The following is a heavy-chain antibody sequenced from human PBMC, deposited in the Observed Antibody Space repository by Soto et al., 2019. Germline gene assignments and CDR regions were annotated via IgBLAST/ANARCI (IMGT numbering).Heavy chain of an antibody. J-gene: IGHJ3*02. CDR1: GGSISSGGYY. V-gene: IGHV4-31*03. CDR2: IYYSGST. CDR3: ARDERDAFDI. Sequence: PSETLSLTCTVSGGSISSGGYYWSWIRQHPGKGLEWIGYIYYSGSTYYNPSLKSRVTISVDTSKNQFSLKLSSVTAADTAVYYCARDERDAFDIWGEGTMVTLSS. D-gene: IGHD1-1*01.